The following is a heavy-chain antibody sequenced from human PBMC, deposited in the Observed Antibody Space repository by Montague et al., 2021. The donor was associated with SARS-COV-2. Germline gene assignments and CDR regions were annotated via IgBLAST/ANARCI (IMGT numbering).Heavy chain of an antibody. J-gene: IGHJ4*02. Sequence: CAISGDSVSSNSATWNWIRQSPSRGLEWLGRTYSRSMWKSDYARSVKSRIAINPDTSKNQFSLQLSSVTPEDTALYYCVRGIEAAGSYDYWGQGTLVTVSS. D-gene: IGHD6-13*01. CDR3: VRGIEAAGSYDY. CDR1: GDSVSSNSAT. CDR2: TYSRSMWKS. V-gene: IGHV6-1*01.